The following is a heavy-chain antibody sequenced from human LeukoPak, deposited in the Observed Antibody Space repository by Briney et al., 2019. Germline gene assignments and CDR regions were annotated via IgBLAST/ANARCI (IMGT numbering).Heavy chain of an antibody. CDR2: INPNSGGT. Sequence: ASVKVSCKASGYTFTGHYMHWVRQAPGQGLEWMGWINPNSGGTNYAQKFQGRVTITRDTSISTAYMELSRLRSDDTAVYYCARVRKKYCSGGSCYASDYWGQGTLVTVSS. J-gene: IGHJ4*02. CDR1: GYTFTGHY. V-gene: IGHV1-2*02. D-gene: IGHD2-15*01. CDR3: ARVRKKYCSGGSCYASDY.